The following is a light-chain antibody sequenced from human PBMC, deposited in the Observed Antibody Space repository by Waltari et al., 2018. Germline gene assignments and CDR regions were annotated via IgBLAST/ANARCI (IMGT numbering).Light chain of an antibody. CDR1: SSNVGRNY. CDR2: RND. CDR3: AAWDDSLRAKFV. Sequence: QSVLTQPPSASGTPGQRVTLSCSGSSSNVGRNYVSCYHQLPGTAPKLLIYRNDHRPSGVPERFSASKSGTLASLAISGLRSEDEADYYCAAWDDSLRAKFVFGTGTKVTVL. V-gene: IGLV1-47*01. J-gene: IGLJ1*01.